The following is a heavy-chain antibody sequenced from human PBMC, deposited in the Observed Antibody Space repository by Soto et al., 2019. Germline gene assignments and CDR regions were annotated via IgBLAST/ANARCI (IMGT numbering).Heavy chain of an antibody. D-gene: IGHD3-9*01. CDR2: IFHSGAT. Sequence: SETLSLTCTVSGSFMNRTNYYWSWIRQPPGRGLEWIGYIFHSGATYDSPSLQRRVTISLDTSKSQFSLQLSSVTAADTAVYFCATLNYDAATGYYVFDHWGQGAL. CDR1: GSFMNRTNYY. V-gene: IGHV4-30-4*01. J-gene: IGHJ4*02. CDR3: ATLNYDAATGYYVFDH.